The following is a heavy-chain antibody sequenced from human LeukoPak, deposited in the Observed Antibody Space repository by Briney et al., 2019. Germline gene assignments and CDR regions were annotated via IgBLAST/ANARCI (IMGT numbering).Heavy chain of an antibody. J-gene: IGHJ4*02. CDR1: GGTISGDIYY. Sequence: SETLSLTCSVSGGTISGDIYYWGWMRQPPGKGLEWIGSIHYSGSTYYSPSLKSRVTISVDTSKNQFSLRLSSVTAADTALYYCARSRSGTRWSISIDYWGQGTLVTVSS. V-gene: IGHV4-39*01. CDR3: ARSRSGTRWSISIDY. CDR2: IHYSGST. D-gene: IGHD3-10*01.